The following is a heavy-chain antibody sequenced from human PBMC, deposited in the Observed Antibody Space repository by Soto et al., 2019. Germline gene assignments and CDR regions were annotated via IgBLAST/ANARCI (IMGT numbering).Heavy chain of an antibody. D-gene: IGHD3-22*01. CDR3: ARLVVTNYYYYYYGMDV. CDR2: IYPGDSDP. V-gene: IGHV5-51*01. J-gene: IGHJ6*02. CDR1: GYNFSSYC. Sequence: HGESLKISCKASGYNFSSYCIGWVRQMPGKGLEWMGIIYPGDSDPRYSPSFQGQVTISADKSISTTYLQWSSLKASDAAMYYCARLVVTNYYYYYYGMDVWGQGTTVTVSS.